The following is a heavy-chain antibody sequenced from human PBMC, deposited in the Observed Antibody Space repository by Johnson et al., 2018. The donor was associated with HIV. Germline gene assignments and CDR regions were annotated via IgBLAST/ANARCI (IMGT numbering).Heavy chain of an antibody. D-gene: IGHD6-13*01. Sequence: QVQLVESGGGVVQPGRSLRLSCAASGFTFSKYGMHWVRQAPGKGLEWVAVIWYDGSNENYTDSVKGRFIISRDNSNTTLLLHMSGLRGEDTAVYYCARWGEQQLVNAFDIWGQGTMVTVSS. CDR1: GFTFSKYG. J-gene: IGHJ3*02. CDR3: ARWGEQQLVNAFDI. CDR2: IWYDGSNE. V-gene: IGHV3-33*08.